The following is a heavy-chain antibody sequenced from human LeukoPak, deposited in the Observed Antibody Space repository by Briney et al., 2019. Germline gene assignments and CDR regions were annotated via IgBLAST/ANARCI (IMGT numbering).Heavy chain of an antibody. CDR2: IKSDGSIT. CDR1: GFTFSTFW. V-gene: IGHV3-74*03. D-gene: IGHD6-6*01. Sequence: PGGSLRLSCAASGFTFSTFWMHWVRQAPGKGLVWVSGIKSDGSITTYADSVKGRFTISRDNAENTLYLQMNSLRAEDTAVYYCARSKSSSSPNFDYWGQGTLVTVSS. CDR3: ARSKSSSSPNFDY. J-gene: IGHJ4*02.